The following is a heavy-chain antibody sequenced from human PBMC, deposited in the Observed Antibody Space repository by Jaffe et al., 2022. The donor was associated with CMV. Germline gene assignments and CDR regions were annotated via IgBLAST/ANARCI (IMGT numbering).Heavy chain of an antibody. V-gene: IGHV1-46*01. CDR3: ARSGWVITFGGVIVIPSFDY. Sequence: QVQLVQSGAEVKKPGASVKVSCKASGYTFTSYYMHWVRQAPGQGLEWMGIINPSGGSTSYAQKFQGRVTMTRDTSTSTVYMELSSLRSEDTAVYYCARSGWVITFGGVIVIPSFDYWGQGTLVTVSS. CDR2: INPSGGST. J-gene: IGHJ4*02. D-gene: IGHD3-16*02. CDR1: GYTFTSYY.